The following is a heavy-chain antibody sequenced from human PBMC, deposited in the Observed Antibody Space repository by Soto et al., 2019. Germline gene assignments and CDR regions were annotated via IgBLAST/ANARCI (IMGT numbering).Heavy chain of an antibody. J-gene: IGHJ4*02. CDR1: NDSIRSDNW. CDR3: ARRLFVRGTLGYYDY. D-gene: IGHD3-10*02. V-gene: IGHV4-4*02. CDR2: IFHSGSS. Sequence: QVHLQESGPGLVKPSETLSLTCSVSNDSIRSDNWWSWVRQHPGKGLEWIGEIFHSGSSNNNPSLKSRVTLSVDKTKNEFSLKLNSVTAADTAVYYCARRLFVRGTLGYYDYWGQGTLVTVSS.